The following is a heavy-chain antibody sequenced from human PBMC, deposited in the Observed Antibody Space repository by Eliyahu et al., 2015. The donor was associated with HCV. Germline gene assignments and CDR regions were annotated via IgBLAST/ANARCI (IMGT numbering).Heavy chain of an antibody. V-gene: IGHV4-34*01. D-gene: IGHD5-24*01. Sequence: QVQLQQWGAGLLKPSETLSLTCAVYGGSFSGYYWSWIRQPPGKGLEWIGEINHSGSTNYNPSLKSRVTISVDTSKNQFSLKLSSVTAADTAVYYCARASRWLQRSFDYWGQGILVTVSS. J-gene: IGHJ4*02. CDR2: INHSGST. CDR1: GGSFSGYY. CDR3: ARASRWLQRSFDY.